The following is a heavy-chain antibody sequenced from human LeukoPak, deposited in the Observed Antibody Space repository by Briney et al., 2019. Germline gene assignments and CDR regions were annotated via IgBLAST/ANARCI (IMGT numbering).Heavy chain of an antibody. CDR2: ISRTGNSI. D-gene: IGHD6-13*01. Sequence: GGSLRLSCAASGFTLSSYEMNWVRLAPGKGLEWISYISRTGNSIYYADSVKGRFTISRDSAKNSLYLQMNSLRAEDTAVYYCARGPYSSNWYVDYWGQGTLVTVAP. CDR3: ARGPYSSNWYVDY. J-gene: IGHJ4*02. CDR1: GFTLSSYE. V-gene: IGHV3-48*03.